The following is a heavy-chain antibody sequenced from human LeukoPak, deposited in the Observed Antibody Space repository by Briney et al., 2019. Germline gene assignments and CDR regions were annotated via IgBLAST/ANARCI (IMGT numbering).Heavy chain of an antibody. CDR3: ARVDSSSSCGMDV. V-gene: IGHV4-59*01. CDR2: IYYSGST. CDR1: GGSISSYY. J-gene: IGHJ6*02. Sequence: SETLSLTCTVSGGSISSYYWSWNRQPPGKGLEWVGHIYYSGSTNYNPSLKSRVTISVDTSKNHFSLKLTSVTTADTAVYYCARVDSSSSCGMDVWGQGTTVTVSS. D-gene: IGHD6-6*01.